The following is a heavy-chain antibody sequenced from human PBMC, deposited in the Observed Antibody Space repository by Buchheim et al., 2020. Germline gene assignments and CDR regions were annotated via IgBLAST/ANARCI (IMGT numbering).Heavy chain of an antibody. CDR2: INPSGGST. Sequence: QVQLVQSGAEVKKPGASVKVSCKASGYTFTSYYMHWVRQAPGQGLEWMGIINPSGGSTSYAQKFQGRVTMTRDTSTSTVYMELSSLRSEDTAVYYCAREVSPDYYDSIWSTLVQQDSSSGTDYWGQGTL. CDR1: GYTFTSYY. V-gene: IGHV1-46*01. D-gene: IGHD3-22*01. CDR3: AREVSPDYYDSIWSTLVQQDSSSGTDY. J-gene: IGHJ4*02.